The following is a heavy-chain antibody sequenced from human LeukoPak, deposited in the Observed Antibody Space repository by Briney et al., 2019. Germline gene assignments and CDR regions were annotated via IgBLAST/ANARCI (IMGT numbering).Heavy chain of an antibody. V-gene: IGHV3-23*01. CDR3: ARVGSSSSFLYYFDY. J-gene: IGHJ4*02. Sequence: GGSLRLSCAASGFTFSSYAMSWVRQAPGKGLEWVSAISGRGGSTYYADSVKARFTISRDNSQNTLYLQMNSLRAEDAAVYYCARVGSSSSFLYYFDYWGQGTLVTVSS. CDR2: ISGRGGST. D-gene: IGHD6-6*01. CDR1: GFTFSSYA.